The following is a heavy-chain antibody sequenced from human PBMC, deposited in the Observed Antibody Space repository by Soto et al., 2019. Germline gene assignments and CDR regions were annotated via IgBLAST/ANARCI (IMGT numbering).Heavy chain of an antibody. D-gene: IGHD4-17*01. J-gene: IGHJ6*03. CDR1: GYTFTSYG. CDR3: ARNDYCDSEPRPHCYYMDV. V-gene: IGHV1-18*01. CDR2: ISAYNGNT. Sequence: QVQLVQSGAEVKKPGASVTVSCKASGYTFTSYGISWVRQAPGQGLAWMGWISAYNGNTNYAQKLQGIVTMTTDTPTSTAYMALRSLRSDDTAVYYCARNDYCDSEPRPHCYYMDVWGKGTTVTVSS.